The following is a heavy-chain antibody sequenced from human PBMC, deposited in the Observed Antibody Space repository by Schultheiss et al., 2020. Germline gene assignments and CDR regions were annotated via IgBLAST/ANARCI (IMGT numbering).Heavy chain of an antibody. Sequence: GGSLRLSCAASGFTFSSYAMSWVRQAPGKGLEWVSAISGSGGSTYYADSVKGRFTISTDNAKNSLYLQMNSLRAEDTAVYYCARELPFEYASSSGELDSWGQGTLVTVSS. CDR1: GFTFSSYA. J-gene: IGHJ4*02. CDR2: ISGSGGST. V-gene: IGHV3-23*01. CDR3: ARELPFEYASSSGELDS. D-gene: IGHD6-6*01.